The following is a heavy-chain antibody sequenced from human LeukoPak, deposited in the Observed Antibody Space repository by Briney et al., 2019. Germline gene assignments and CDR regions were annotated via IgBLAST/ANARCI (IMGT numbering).Heavy chain of an antibody. J-gene: IGHJ3*02. CDR2: INHSGST. CDR3: ARVRRYYGSGSYSRDAFDI. V-gene: IGHV4-34*01. D-gene: IGHD3-10*01. Sequence: SETLSLTCTVSGGSISSYYWSWIRQPPGKGLEWIGEINHSGSTNYNPSLKSRVTISVDTSKNQFSLKLSSVTAADTAVYYCARVRRYYGSGSYSRDAFDIWGQGTMVPVSS. CDR1: GGSISSYY.